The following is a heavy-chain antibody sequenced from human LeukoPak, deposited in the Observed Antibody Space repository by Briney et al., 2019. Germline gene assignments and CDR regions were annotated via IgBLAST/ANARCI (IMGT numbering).Heavy chain of an antibody. CDR1: GFTFSSYG. Sequence: PGGSLRLSCAASGFTFSSYGMSWVRQAPGKGLEWVSAISGSGGSTYYADSVKGRFSISRDNSKNTLYLQMNSLRAEDTAVYYCAKHLNGLWFGGIDYWGQGTLVTVSS. V-gene: IGHV3-23*01. J-gene: IGHJ4*02. CDR2: ISGSGGST. CDR3: AKHLNGLWFGGIDY. D-gene: IGHD3-10*01.